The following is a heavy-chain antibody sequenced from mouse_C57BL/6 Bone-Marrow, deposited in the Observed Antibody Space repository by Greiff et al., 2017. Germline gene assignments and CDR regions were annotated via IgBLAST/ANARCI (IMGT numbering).Heavy chain of an antibody. D-gene: IGHD1-1*01. Sequence: EVMLVESGGGLVKPGGSLKLSCAASGFTFSDYGMHWVRQAPEKGLEWVAYISSGSSTIYYADTVKGRFTISRDNAKNTLFLQMTSLRSEDTAMYYCAPHLLLPLAYWGQGTSVTVSS. CDR3: APHLLLPLAY. J-gene: IGHJ4*01. V-gene: IGHV5-17*01. CDR1: GFTFSDYG. CDR2: ISSGSSTI.